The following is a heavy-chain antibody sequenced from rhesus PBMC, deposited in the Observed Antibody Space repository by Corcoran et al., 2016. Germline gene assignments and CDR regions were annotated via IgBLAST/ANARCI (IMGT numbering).Heavy chain of an antibody. J-gene: IGHJ4*01. CDR2: ISPYNDNK. CDR3: TRAEYSSGCLDY. D-gene: IGHD6-31*01. V-gene: IGHV1-1*01. Sequence: QVQLVQSGAEIKQPGASVKLSCKASGYPFTSYYMHWVRQAHGQGLEWKRLISPYNDNKGYAQNFQGRVTITTDTSTSTGYMELSSLRSEDTAVYYCTRAEYSSGCLDYWGQGVLVTVSS. CDR1: GYPFTSYY.